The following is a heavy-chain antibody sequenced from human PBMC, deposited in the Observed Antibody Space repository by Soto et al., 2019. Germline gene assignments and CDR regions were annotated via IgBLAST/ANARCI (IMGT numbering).Heavy chain of an antibody. J-gene: IGHJ6*02. D-gene: IGHD3-22*01. V-gene: IGHV3-30*04. CDR3: AAGRWSVSSAYRNYNGMEV. CDR2: ISHDGRNE. Sequence: QVQLVESGGGVVQPGRSLRLSCAASGISFRNHAMHWVRQAPGKGLEWVALISHDGRNEYYTDSVKGRFTVSRDISGNTLHLQMNNLRVEATAVYCCAAGRWSVSSAYRNYNGMEVWGQGARVTVSS. CDR1: GISFRNHA.